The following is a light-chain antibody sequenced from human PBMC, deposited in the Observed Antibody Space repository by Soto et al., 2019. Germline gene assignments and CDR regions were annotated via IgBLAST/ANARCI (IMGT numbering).Light chain of an antibody. J-gene: IGLJ2*01. Sequence: QSVLTQPPSESGTPGQRVTISCSGSSSNIGSNTVNWYQQLPGTAPKLLIYSNNQRPSGVPDRFSGSKSGTSASLAISGLQSEDEADYYCAAWDDSLNGVVFGGGTKLTFL. V-gene: IGLV1-44*01. CDR1: SSNIGSNT. CDR3: AAWDDSLNGVV. CDR2: SNN.